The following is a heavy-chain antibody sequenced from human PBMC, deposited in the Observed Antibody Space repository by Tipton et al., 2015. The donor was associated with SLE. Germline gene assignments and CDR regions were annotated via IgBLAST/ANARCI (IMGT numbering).Heavy chain of an antibody. J-gene: IGHJ3*02. D-gene: IGHD7-27*01. Sequence: TLSLTCTVSGGSFSSHHWSWIRQPPGKGLEWIGYIYSSGNTNYNPSLKSRVTLSVDTSNNQVSLKLSSVTAADTAVYYCARGETGDGAFDIWGQGTLVTVSS. V-gene: IGHV4-59*08. CDR3: ARGETGDGAFDI. CDR1: GGSFSSHH. CDR2: IYSSGNT.